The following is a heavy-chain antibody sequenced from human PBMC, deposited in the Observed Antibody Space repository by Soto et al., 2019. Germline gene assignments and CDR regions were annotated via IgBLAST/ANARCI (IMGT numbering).Heavy chain of an antibody. V-gene: IGHV3-23*01. Sequence: EVRLLESGEGLVQPGGSLKLSCAASGFTFSSYAMSWVRQAPGKGLEWVSSIGGSGGNTYYADSVKGRFTISRDNSKNTLFLQMNRLRAEDTAEYYCARVVRYLDTPYGMDVWGHGTTVTVSS. J-gene: IGHJ6*02. CDR2: IGGSGGNT. D-gene: IGHD3-9*01. CDR1: GFTFSSYA. CDR3: ARVVRYLDTPYGMDV.